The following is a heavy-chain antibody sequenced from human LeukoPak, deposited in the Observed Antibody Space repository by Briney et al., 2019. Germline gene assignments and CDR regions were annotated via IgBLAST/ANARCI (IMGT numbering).Heavy chain of an antibody. CDR2: ISSSGSTI. CDR3: ARDLGQYYGTSDNWFDP. J-gene: IGHJ5*02. CDR1: GFTFSSYE. V-gene: IGHV3-48*03. D-gene: IGHD3-10*01. Sequence: GGSLRLSCAASGFTFSSYEMNWVRQAPGKGLEWVSYISSSGSTIYYADSVKGRFTISRDNAKNTLNLQMNSLRAEDTAVYYCARDLGQYYGTSDNWFDPWGQGTLVTVSS.